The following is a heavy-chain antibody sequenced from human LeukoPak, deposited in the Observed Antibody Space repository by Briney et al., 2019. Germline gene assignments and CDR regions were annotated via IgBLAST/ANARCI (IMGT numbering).Heavy chain of an antibody. CDR3: ARVGYCSSTSCYAFDY. V-gene: IGHV4-61*02. CDR1: GGSISSSSYY. Sequence: SETLSLTCTVSGGSISSSSYYWSWIRQPAGKGLEWIGRIYTSGSTNYNPSLKSRVTISVDTSKNQFSLKLSSVTAADTAVYYCARVGYCSSTSCYAFDYWGQGTLVTVSS. J-gene: IGHJ4*02. D-gene: IGHD2-2*01. CDR2: IYTSGST.